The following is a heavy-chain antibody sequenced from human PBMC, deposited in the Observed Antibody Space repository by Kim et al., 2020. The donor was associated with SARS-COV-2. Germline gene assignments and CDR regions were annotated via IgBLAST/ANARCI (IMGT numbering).Heavy chain of an antibody. CDR3: ARGSGYFGFDY. D-gene: IGHD3-22*01. CDR1: GFTFSDSW. CDR2: INSDATTI. Sequence: GGSLRLSCAASGFTFSDSWMHWVRQTPEKGLLWVSRINSDATTIQYADSVRGRFTISRDNAKNTLYLQMNSLRADDLAVYYCARGSGYFGFDYWGQGVLVTVSS. V-gene: IGHV3-74*01. J-gene: IGHJ4*02.